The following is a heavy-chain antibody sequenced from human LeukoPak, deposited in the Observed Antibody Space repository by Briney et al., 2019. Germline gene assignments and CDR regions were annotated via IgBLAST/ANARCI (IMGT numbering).Heavy chain of an antibody. J-gene: IGHJ4*02. Sequence: HVASVKVSCKASGYTFTGYYMHWVRQAPGQGLEWMGWINPNSGGTNYAQKFQGRVTMTRDTSISTAYMELSRLRSDDTAVYYCARDQGGRAQTAPPDYWGQGTLVTVSS. V-gene: IGHV1-2*02. CDR2: INPNSGGT. CDR3: ARDQGGRAQTAPPDY. D-gene: IGHD6-25*01. CDR1: GYTFTGYY.